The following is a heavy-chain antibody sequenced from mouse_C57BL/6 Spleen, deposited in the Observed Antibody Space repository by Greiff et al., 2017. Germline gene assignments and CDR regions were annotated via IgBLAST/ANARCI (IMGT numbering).Heavy chain of an antibody. CDR3: AKHDCGTGFAY. CDR2: IYPGDGDT. Sequence: VQLQQSGPELVKPGASVKISCKASGYAFSSSWMNWVKQRPGKGLEWIGRIYPGDGDTNYNGKFKGKATLTEDKTSSTAYMQLSSLTSEDSAVYSGAKHDCGTGFAYWGQGPLVTVSA. V-gene: IGHV1-82*01. D-gene: IGHD2-4*01. CDR1: GYAFSSSW. J-gene: IGHJ3*01.